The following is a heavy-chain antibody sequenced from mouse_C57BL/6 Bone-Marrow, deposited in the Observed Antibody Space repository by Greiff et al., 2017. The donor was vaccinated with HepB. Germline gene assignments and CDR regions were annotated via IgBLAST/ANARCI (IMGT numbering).Heavy chain of an antibody. CDR1: GYAFSSSW. CDR2: IYPGDGDT. CDR3: ARWAYYYGSSFYAMDY. J-gene: IGHJ4*01. D-gene: IGHD1-1*01. Sequence: VKLQESGPELVKPGASVKISCKASGYAFSSSWMNWVKQRPGKCLEWIGRIYPGDGDTNYNGKFKGKATLTADKSSSTAYMQLSSLTSEDSAVYFCARWAYYYGSSFYAMDYWGQGTSVTVSS. V-gene: IGHV1-82*01.